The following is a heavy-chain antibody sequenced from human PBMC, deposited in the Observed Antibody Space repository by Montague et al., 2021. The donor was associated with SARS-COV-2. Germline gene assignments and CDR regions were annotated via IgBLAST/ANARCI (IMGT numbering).Heavy chain of an antibody. Sequence: SETLSLTCAVYGGSLSVDYWNWIRQPPGKGLEWIGEINHSGSDNYKPSRKSAVTLSLDTSKNQFFLKRTSVTAADTAVYYCARGRRWFNWRDDTRYYYGLDVWGQGTPLTVSS. CDR1: GGSLSVDY. CDR3: ARGRRWFNWRDDTRYYYGLDV. CDR2: INHSGSD. D-gene: IGHD1-20*01. V-gene: IGHV4-34*01. J-gene: IGHJ6*02.